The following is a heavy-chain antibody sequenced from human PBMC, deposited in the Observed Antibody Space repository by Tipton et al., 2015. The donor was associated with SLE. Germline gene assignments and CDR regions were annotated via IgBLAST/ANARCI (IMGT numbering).Heavy chain of an antibody. Sequence: SLRLSCAASGFTFSSYGMHWVRQAPGKGLEWVAVIWYDGSNKYYVDSLKGRFTISRDNAKNSLYLQMNSLRAEDSAVYYCAGLYGMDVWGQGTTVTVSS. J-gene: IGHJ6*02. CDR3: AGLYGMDV. CDR2: IWYDGSNK. V-gene: IGHV3-33*03. CDR1: GFTFSSYG. D-gene: IGHD3-16*01.